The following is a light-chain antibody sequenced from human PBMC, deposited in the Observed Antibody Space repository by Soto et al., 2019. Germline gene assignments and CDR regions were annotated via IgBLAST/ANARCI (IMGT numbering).Light chain of an antibody. Sequence: EIVLTQSPGTLSLSPGERATLSCRASQSVTISYLAWFHQKPGQAPRLLIYGARTRATGVPDRFSASGSGTDFTLTISRLEPDDFAVYYCQQYVSSGTFGQGTKVDI. J-gene: IGKJ1*01. CDR3: QQYVSSGT. CDR1: QSVTISY. V-gene: IGKV3-20*01. CDR2: GAR.